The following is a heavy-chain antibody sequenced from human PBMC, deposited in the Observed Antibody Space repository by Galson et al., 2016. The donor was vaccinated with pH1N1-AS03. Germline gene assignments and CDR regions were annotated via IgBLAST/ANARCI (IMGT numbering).Heavy chain of an antibody. D-gene: IGHD6-13*01. V-gene: IGHV3-7*03. J-gene: IGHJ4*02. Sequence: SLRLSCAGSGFTFSSYWMSWVRQAPGKGLEWVANIKEDGSVKYYVDSVKGRFTISRDNAKNPVYLQMNSLRADDTAVYYCARAIGAAGSAWGQGTLVTVSS. CDR2: IKEDGSVK. CDR1: GFTFSSYW. CDR3: ARAIGAAGSA.